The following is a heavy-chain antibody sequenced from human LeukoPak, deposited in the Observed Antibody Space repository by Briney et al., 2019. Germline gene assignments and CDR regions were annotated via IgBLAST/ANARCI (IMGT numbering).Heavy chain of an antibody. CDR3: ARGSITMIVVATLDY. CDR1: GYTFTGYY. J-gene: IGHJ4*02. Sequence: ASVKVSFKASGYTFTGYYMHWVRQAPGQGLEWMGSINPNSGGTNYAQKFQDRVTMTRDTSISTAYMELSRLRSDDTAVYYCARGSITMIVVATLDYWGQGTLVTVSS. V-gene: IGHV1-2*02. CDR2: INPNSGGT. D-gene: IGHD3-22*01.